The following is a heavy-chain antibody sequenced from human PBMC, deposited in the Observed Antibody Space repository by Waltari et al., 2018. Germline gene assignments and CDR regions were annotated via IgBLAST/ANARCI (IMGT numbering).Heavy chain of an antibody. Sequence: EVQLVESGGGLVQPGGSLRLSCAASGFTFSSYWMSWVRQAPGKGLAWGANIKQDGSEKYYVDSVKGRFTISRDNAKNSLYLQMNSLRAEDTAVYYCARERWGYYMDVWGKGTTVTVSS. D-gene: IGHD7-27*01. J-gene: IGHJ6*03. CDR3: ARERWGYYMDV. V-gene: IGHV3-7*01. CDR1: GFTFSSYW. CDR2: IKQDGSEK.